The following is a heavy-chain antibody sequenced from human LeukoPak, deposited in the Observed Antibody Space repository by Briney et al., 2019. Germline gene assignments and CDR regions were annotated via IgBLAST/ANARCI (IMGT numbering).Heavy chain of an antibody. CDR2: ISAYNGNT. V-gene: IGHV1-18*01. D-gene: IGHD2-2*01. J-gene: IGHJ6*03. CDR3: ARVSLVNYYYYYMDV. CDR1: GYTFTSYG. Sequence: ASVKVSCKASGYTFTSYGISWVRQAPGQGLEWMGWISAYNGNTNYAQKLQGRVTMTTDTSTSTAYMELRSLRSDDTAVYYCARVSLVNYYYYYMDVWGKGTTVIVSS.